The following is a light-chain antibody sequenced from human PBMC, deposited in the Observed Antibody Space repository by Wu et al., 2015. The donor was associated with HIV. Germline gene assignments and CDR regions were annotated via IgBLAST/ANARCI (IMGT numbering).Light chain of an antibody. CDR2: GAS. V-gene: IGKV1-39*01. CDR3: QQSYSNPYN. J-gene: IGKJ2*01. Sequence: DIQMTQSPSSLSASVGDRVSITCRASQSINTYLNWYQHKSGKAPKLLIYGASSLHSGVPSRFSGNGSGTDFTLTISSLQPEDFATYYCQQSYSNPYNFGQGTKLEIK. CDR1: QSINTY.